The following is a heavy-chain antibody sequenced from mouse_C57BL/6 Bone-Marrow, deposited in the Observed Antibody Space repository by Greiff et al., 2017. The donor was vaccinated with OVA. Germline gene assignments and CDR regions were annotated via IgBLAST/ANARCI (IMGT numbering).Heavy chain of an antibody. CDR3: ARGEPGDYYDIDD. J-gene: IGHJ1*03. CDR1: GFTFSDYG. V-gene: IGHV5-17*01. Sequence: EVKLMESGGGLVKPGGSLKLSCAASGFTFSDYGMHWVRQAPGKGLEWVAYISNGSSTIYYADKVKGRITMSRDNAKNTLFLQMTSLRSEDTAMYYCARGEPGDYYDIDDWGKGTTVTVSS. CDR2: ISNGSSTI. D-gene: IGHD1-1*01.